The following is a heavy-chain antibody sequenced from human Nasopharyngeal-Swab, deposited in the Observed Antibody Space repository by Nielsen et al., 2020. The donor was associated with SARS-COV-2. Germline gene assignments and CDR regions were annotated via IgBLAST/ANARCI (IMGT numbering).Heavy chain of an antibody. J-gene: IGHJ4*02. Sequence: WVRQAPGQGLEWMGWMNPNSGNTGHAQKFQGRVTMTRNTSISTAYMELSSLRSEDTAVYYCARAEQLSLVWGQGTLVTVSS. CDR3: ARAEQLSLV. V-gene: IGHV1-8*01. CDR2: MNPNSGNT. D-gene: IGHD6-13*01.